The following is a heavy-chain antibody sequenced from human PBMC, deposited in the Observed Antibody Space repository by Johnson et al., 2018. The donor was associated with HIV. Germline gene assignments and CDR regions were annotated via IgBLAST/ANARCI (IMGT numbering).Heavy chain of an antibody. V-gene: IGHV3-53*01. CDR1: GFTVSSNY. Sequence: VQLVESGGGLIQPGGSLRLSCAASGFTVSSNYMSWVRQAPGKGLEWVSLIYTGDSTSYADSVKGRFTISTDTSKNTLYLQMNALRAEDTAVYYCAISIPRPGWGDAFDIWGQGTMVTVS. J-gene: IGHJ3*02. CDR2: IYTGDST. CDR3: AISIPRPGWGDAFDI. D-gene: IGHD3-16*01.